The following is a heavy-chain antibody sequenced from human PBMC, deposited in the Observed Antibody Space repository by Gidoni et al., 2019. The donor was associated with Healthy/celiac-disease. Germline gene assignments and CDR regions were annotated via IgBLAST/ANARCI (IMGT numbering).Heavy chain of an antibody. CDR3: ARDPYDYVWGSYRYYYYGMDV. J-gene: IGHJ6*02. CDR2: INAGNGNT. CDR1: GYTFTSYA. D-gene: IGHD3-16*02. Sequence: QVQLVQSGAEVKKPGASVKVSCKASGYTFTSYAMHWVRQAPGQRLEWMGWINAGNGNTKYSQKFQGRVTITRDTSASTAYMELSSLRSEDTAVYYCARDPYDYVWGSYRYYYYGMDVWGQGTTVTVSS. V-gene: IGHV1-3*01.